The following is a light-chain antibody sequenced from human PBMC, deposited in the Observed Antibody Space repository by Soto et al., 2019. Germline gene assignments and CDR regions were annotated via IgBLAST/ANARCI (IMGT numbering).Light chain of an antibody. V-gene: IGLV1-44*01. CDR3: AAWDDSLNGYYV. J-gene: IGLJ1*01. Sequence: QLVLTQPPSASGTPGQRVTISRSGSSSNIGSNTVNWYQQLPGTAPKLLIYSNNQRPSGVPDRFSGSKSGTSASLAISGLQSEDEADYYCAAWDDSLNGYYVFGTGTKLTVL. CDR1: SSNIGSNT. CDR2: SNN.